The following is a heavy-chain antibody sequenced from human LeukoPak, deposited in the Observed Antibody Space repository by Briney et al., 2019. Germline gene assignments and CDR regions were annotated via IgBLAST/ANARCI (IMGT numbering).Heavy chain of an antibody. V-gene: IGHV4-59*08. D-gene: IGHD3-9*01. CDR1: GGSISSYY. J-gene: IGHJ5*02. CDR2: IYYSGST. Sequence: SETLSLTCTVSGGSISSYYWSWIRQPPGKGLEWIGYIYYSGSTNYNPSLKSRVTISVDTSKNQFSLKLSSVTAPDTAVYYCARMPIGDILTGYYSNWFDPWGQGTLVTVSS. CDR3: ARMPIGDILTGYYSNWFDP.